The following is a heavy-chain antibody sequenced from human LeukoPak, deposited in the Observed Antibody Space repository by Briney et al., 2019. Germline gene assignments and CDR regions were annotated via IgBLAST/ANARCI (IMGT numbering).Heavy chain of an antibody. J-gene: IGHJ3*02. Sequence: GGSLRLSCAASGFTFSGYWMSWVRQAPGKGLEWVANIKQDGSEKYYVDSVKGRFTISRDNAKNSLYLQMNSLRAEDTAVYYCARDGWELHAFDIWGQGTMVTVSS. D-gene: IGHD1-26*01. CDR3: ARDGWELHAFDI. V-gene: IGHV3-7*01. CDR2: IKQDGSEK. CDR1: GFTFSGYW.